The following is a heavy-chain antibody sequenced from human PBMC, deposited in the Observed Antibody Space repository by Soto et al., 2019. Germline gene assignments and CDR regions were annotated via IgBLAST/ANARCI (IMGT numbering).Heavy chain of an antibody. D-gene: IGHD3-10*01. Sequence: LSLTCTVSGGSVSSGSYYWSWIRQPPGKGLEWIGYIYYSGSTNYNPSLKSRVTISVDTSKNQFSLKLSSVTAADTAVYYCAISMVRGVLDNYFAYWGQGTLVTVSS. CDR3: AISMVRGVLDNYFAY. CDR2: IYYSGST. V-gene: IGHV4-61*01. J-gene: IGHJ4*02. CDR1: GGSVSSGSYY.